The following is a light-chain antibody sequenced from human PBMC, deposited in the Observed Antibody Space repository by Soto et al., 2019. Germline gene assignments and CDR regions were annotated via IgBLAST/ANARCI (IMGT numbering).Light chain of an antibody. CDR3: RQANSFPFP. Sequence: DIQMTQAPSSVSASGGDRVTINCRARQWISSWLAGYQQKPGKAPKLLIYAASSLQSGVRSRFSGSGSGTDFALTISSLQPADLANDYCRQANSFPFPFGPGTKVDIK. CDR1: QWISSW. CDR2: AAS. J-gene: IGKJ3*01. V-gene: IGKV1-12*01.